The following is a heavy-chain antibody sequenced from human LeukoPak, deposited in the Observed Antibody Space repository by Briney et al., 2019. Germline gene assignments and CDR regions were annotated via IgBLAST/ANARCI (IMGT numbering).Heavy chain of an antibody. Sequence: KPSETLSLTCTVSGGSISSSSYYWGWIRQPPGKGLEWIGSIYYSGTTYYNPSLKSRVTIFVDTSKNQFSLKLSSVTVADTAVYYCARVSSAARYFDYWGQGTLVTVSS. CDR3: ARVSSAARYFDY. CDR1: GGSISSSSYY. J-gene: IGHJ4*02. CDR2: IYYSGTT. D-gene: IGHD6-6*01. V-gene: IGHV4-39*01.